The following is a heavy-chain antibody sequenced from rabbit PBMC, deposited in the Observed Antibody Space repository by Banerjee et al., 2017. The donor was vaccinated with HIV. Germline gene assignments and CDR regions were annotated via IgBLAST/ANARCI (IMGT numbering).Heavy chain of an antibody. V-gene: IGHV1S45*01. CDR3: ARVNAGYAGYNVVSYFNL. J-gene: IGHJ4*01. D-gene: IGHD7-1*01. CDR2: IYTGSSVTT. Sequence: QEQLEESGGDLVKPEGSLTLTCTASGFSFSNNYVMCWVRQAPGKGLEWIACIYTGSSVTTWYASWAKGRFTISKTSSTTVTLQMTSLTAADTATYFCARVNAGYAGYNVVSYFNLLGQGTLVIVS. CDR1: GFSFSNNYV.